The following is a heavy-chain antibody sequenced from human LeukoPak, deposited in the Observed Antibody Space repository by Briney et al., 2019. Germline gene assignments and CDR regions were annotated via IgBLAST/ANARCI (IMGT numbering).Heavy chain of an antibody. CDR2: MNPNSGNT. Sequence: ASVKVSCKASGYTFTSYDINWVRQATGQGLEWMGWMNPNSGNTGYAQKFQGRVTMTRNTFISTAYMELSSLRSEDTAVYYCARGGSYDFWSGYYRGNWFDPWGQGTLVTVSS. CDR1: GYTFTSYD. V-gene: IGHV1-8*01. D-gene: IGHD3-3*01. J-gene: IGHJ5*02. CDR3: ARGGSYDFWSGYYRGNWFDP.